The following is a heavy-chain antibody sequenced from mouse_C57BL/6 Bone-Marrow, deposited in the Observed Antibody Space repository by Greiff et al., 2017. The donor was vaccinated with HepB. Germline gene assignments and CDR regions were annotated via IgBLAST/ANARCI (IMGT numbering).Heavy chain of an antibody. J-gene: IGHJ3*01. CDR1: GFTFSDYY. V-gene: IGHV5-12*01. CDR2: ISNGGGST. CDR3: ARGGLFAY. Sequence: EVKVVESGGGLVQPGGSLKLSCAASGFTFSDYYMYWVRQTPEKRLEWVAYISNGGGSTYYPDTVKGRFTISRDNAKNTLYLQMSRLKSEDTAMYYCARGGLFAYWGQGTLVTVSA. D-gene: IGHD3-3*01.